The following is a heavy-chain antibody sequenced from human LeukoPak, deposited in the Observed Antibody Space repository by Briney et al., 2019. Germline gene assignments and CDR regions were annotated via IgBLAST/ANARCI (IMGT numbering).Heavy chain of an antibody. Sequence: ASVKVSCKASGYSFTDYFIHWVRQGPRQGLESMGWITPSGGTNYPQKFQGRVAITRDTSITTAYMDLSRLTSDDTAVYYCARDRYGDGFAHFDYWGQGALVTVSS. CDR2: ITPSGGT. J-gene: IGHJ4*02. CDR3: ARDRYGDGFAHFDY. V-gene: IGHV1-2*02. CDR1: GYSFTDYF. D-gene: IGHD5-24*01.